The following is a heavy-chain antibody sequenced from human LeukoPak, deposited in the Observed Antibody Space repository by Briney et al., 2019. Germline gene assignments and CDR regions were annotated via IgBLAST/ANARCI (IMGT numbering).Heavy chain of an antibody. Sequence: ASVKVSCKASGYTFTSYGISWVRQAPGQGLEWMGWISAYNGNTNYAQKLQGRVTMTTDTSTSTAYMELRSLRSDDTAVYYCARAYIPLLYGGGGFDYWGQGTLVTVSS. CDR2: ISAYNGNT. CDR1: GYTFTSYG. CDR3: ARAYIPLLYGGGGFDY. J-gene: IGHJ4*02. V-gene: IGHV1-18*01. D-gene: IGHD2-2*02.